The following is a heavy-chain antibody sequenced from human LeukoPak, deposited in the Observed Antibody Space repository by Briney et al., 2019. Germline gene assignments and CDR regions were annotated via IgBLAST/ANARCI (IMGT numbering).Heavy chain of an antibody. CDR3: ATDRGYSYGQTLTFDY. CDR2: INPSGGST. J-gene: IGHJ4*02. CDR1: GYTLTSHY. V-gene: IGHV1-46*01. D-gene: IGHD5-18*01. Sequence: ASVKVSCKASGYTLTSHYMHWVRQAPGQGLEWMGIINPSGGSTSYAQKFQGRVTMTRDTSTSTVYMDLSSLRSEDTAVYYCATDRGYSYGQTLTFDYWGQGTLVTVSS.